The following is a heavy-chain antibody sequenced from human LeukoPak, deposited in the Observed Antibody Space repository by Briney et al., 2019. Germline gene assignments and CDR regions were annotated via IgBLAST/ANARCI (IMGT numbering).Heavy chain of an antibody. CDR1: GFTFSSYW. J-gene: IGHJ4*02. CDR2: INSDGSST. CDR3: ARGAPSGSYYY. Sequence: GGSLRLSCAASGFTFSSYWMHWVRQAPGKGLVWVSRINSDGSSTTYADSVKGRFTISRDNAKNTLYLQMISLRAEDTAVYYCARGAPSGSYYYWGQETLVTVSS. D-gene: IGHD1-26*01. V-gene: IGHV3-74*01.